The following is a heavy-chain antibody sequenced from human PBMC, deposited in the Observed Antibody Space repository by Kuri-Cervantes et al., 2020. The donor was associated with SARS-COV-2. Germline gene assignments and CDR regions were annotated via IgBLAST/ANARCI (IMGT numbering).Heavy chain of an antibody. CDR3: ARGLRGLTHDY. D-gene: IGHD4/OR15-4a*01. J-gene: IGHJ4*02. V-gene: IGHV4-59*08. CDR2: IYYSGST. CDR1: GGSISSYY. Sequence: SETLSLTCTVSGGSISSYYWSWIRQPPGKGLEWIGYIYYSGSTNYNPSLKSRVTISVDTSKNQFSLKLSSVTAADTAVYYCARGLRGLTHDYWGQGNLVTVSS.